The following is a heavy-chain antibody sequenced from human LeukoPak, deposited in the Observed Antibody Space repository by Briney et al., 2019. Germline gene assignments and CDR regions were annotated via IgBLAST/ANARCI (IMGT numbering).Heavy chain of an antibody. CDR2: IYPGDSDT. J-gene: IGHJ6*03. CDR3: ARLSRDYYYYMDV. CDR1: GYSFTNYW. Sequence: GESLKISCKGSGYSFTNYWIGWVRQMPGKGLEWMGIIYPGDSDTRYSPSFQGQVTISADKSISTAYLQWSSLKASDTAMYYCARLSRDYYYYMDVWGKGTTVTVSS. D-gene: IGHD2-2*01. V-gene: IGHV5-51*01.